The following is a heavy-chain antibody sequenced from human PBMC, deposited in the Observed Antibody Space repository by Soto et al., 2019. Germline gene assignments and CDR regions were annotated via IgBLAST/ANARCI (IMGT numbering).Heavy chain of an antibody. Sequence: QLQLQESGPGLVKPSETMSLTCTVSGGSISSSSYYWGWIRQPPGKGLEWIGSIYYSGSTYYNPCPYSRGTIPVVASMNQFSLKLSSVTAADAAEYYCASTTYGDCSVGSCYSIYYYGMDVWCQETTVTVSS. J-gene: IGHJ6*02. CDR3: ASTTYGDCSVGSCYSIYYYGMDV. V-gene: IGHV4-39*01. CDR1: GGSISSSSYY. D-gene: IGHD2-15*01. CDR2: IYYSGST.